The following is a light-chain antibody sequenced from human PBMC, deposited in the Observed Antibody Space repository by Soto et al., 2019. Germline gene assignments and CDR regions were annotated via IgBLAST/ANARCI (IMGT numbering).Light chain of an antibody. V-gene: IGKV1-5*01. CDR3: QQYNTYSMYT. Sequence: DIQMTQSPSTLSASIGERVTITCRASQSITKCLAWYQQKPGRAPKVLISDASNLESGVPSRFSGSGSETEFTLTISSLQPDDFAAYYCQQYNTYSMYTFGQGTKLEIK. J-gene: IGKJ2*01. CDR1: QSITKC. CDR2: DAS.